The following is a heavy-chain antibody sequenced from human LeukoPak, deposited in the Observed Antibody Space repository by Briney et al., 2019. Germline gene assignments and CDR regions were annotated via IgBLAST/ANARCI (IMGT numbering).Heavy chain of an antibody. J-gene: IGHJ5*02. Sequence: PSETLSLTCTVSGGSISILHWSWIRQSPGKGLEWVGYISYSASTNYNPSLKSRVTISLDTSKNQFSLKLRSVTAADTAVYYCARELGCSSSRCYGTNWFGPWGQGTLVTVSS. CDR1: GGSISILH. D-gene: IGHD2-2*01. CDR3: ARELGCSSSRCYGTNWFGP. CDR2: ISYSAST. V-gene: IGHV4-59*01.